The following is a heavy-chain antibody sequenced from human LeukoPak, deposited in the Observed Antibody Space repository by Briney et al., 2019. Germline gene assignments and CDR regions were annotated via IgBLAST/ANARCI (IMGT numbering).Heavy chain of an antibody. CDR2: IRGNGGNT. V-gene: IGHV3-23*01. CDR3: AKALRGAPGTSLGDY. J-gene: IGHJ4*02. Sequence: GGSLRLSCAASGFTFSNYAMPWVRQAPGKGLEWVSSIRGNGGNTYYADSVKGRFTNYRDNSKNTLYLQMNSLRVEDTAIYYCAKALRGAPGTSLGDYGGQGTLATVSS. D-gene: IGHD6-13*01. CDR1: GFTFSNYA.